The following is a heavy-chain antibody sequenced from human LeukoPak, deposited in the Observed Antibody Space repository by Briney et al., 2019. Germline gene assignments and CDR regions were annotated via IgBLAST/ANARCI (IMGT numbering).Heavy chain of an antibody. J-gene: IGHJ3*01. V-gene: IGHV4-39*01. D-gene: IGHD2-15*01. CDR3: ARPNSVGPLGSFDV. CDR1: GDSISASRDY. Sequence: SETLSHSPTLCGDSISASRDYWGWLRQPPGERLGCIGSSYYSGRHSHNPSLKGRVPISVATSKTQFSLSLTSVTAADTALYYCARPNSVGPLGSFDVWGQGTLVTVSS. CDR2: SYYSGRH.